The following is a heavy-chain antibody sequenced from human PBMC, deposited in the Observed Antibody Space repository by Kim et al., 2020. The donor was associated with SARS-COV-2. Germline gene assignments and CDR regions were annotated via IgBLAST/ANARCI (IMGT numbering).Heavy chain of an antibody. CDR1: GTSIIGSAFY. Sequence: SETLSLTCSVSGTSIIGSAFYWAWIRQSPGKGLEWIGSIHESGRTYYKPSLKSRVTISVDKSNDRFSLKLTSVTAADTAMYYCATDIVVVVAAPRHFNY. CDR3: ATDIVVVVAAPRHFNY. V-gene: IGHV4-39*02. D-gene: IGHD2-15*01. J-gene: IGHJ4*01. CDR2: IHESGRT.